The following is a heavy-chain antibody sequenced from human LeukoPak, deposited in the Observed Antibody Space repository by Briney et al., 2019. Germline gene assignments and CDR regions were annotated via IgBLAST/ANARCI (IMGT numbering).Heavy chain of an antibody. D-gene: IGHD5-24*01. CDR3: ARGGMATNYPLGY. Sequence: ASVKVSCKASGGTFSSYSISWVRQAPGQGLEWMGGIIPNFGKANYAQKFQGRVTITADESTSTAYMELSSLRSEDTAVYYCARGGMATNYPLGYWGQGTLVTVSS. CDR1: GGTFSSYS. CDR2: IIPNFGKA. V-gene: IGHV1-69*13. J-gene: IGHJ4*02.